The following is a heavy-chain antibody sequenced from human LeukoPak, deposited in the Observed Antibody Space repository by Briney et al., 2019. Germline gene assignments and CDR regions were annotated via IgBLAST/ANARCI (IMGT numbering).Heavy chain of an antibody. V-gene: IGHV3-7*03. CDR3: AGGRGWSSDY. Sequence: PGGSLRLSCATSGLTFSSYWMNWVRQAPGKGLERVANIEQDGSEKNYVDSVKGRFTISRDNAKNSLYLQMSSLRAEDTAVYYCAGGRGWSSDYWGPGTLVTVSS. D-gene: IGHD6-19*01. CDR2: IEQDGSEK. CDR1: GLTFSSYW. J-gene: IGHJ4*02.